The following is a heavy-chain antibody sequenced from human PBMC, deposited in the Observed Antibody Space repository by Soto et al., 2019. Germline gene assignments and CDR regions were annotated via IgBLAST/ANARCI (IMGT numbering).Heavy chain of an antibody. J-gene: IGHJ4*02. CDR1: GFSFSSYS. Sequence: PGGSLRLSCAASGFSFSSYSMNWVRQAPGKGLEWVSSISSSSSYIYYADSVKGRFTISRDNAKNSLYLQMNSLRAEDTAVYYCARGLTDFWSGYYSDYWGQGTLVTVSS. V-gene: IGHV3-21*01. CDR3: ARGLTDFWSGYYSDY. D-gene: IGHD3-3*01. CDR2: ISSSSSYI.